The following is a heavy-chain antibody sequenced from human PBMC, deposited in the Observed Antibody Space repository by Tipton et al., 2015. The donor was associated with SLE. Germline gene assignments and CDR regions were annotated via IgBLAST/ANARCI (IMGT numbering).Heavy chain of an antibody. D-gene: IGHD3-10*01. CDR3: ARDRTYGGPWYFDL. J-gene: IGHJ2*01. V-gene: IGHV4-59*11. CDR2: IYYSGST. CDR1: GGSISSHY. Sequence: TLSLTCTVSGGSISSHYWSWIRQPPGKGLEWIGYIYYSGSTNYNPSLKSRVTISVDTSKNQFSLKLSSVTAADTAVYYCARDRTYGGPWYFDLWGRGTLVTVSS.